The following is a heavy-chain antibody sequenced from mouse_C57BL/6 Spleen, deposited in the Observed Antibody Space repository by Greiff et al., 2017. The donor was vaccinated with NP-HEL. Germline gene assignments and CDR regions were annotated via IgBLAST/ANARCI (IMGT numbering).Heavy chain of an antibody. D-gene: IGHD1-1*01. V-gene: IGHV7-3*01. CDR1: GFTFTDYY. CDR3: ARLTTGREGRYFDV. J-gene: IGHJ1*03. Sequence: EVQRVESGGGLVQPGGSLSLSCAASGFTFTDYYMSWVRQPPGKALEWLGFIRNKANGYTTEYSASVKGRFTISRDNSQSILYLQMNALRAEDSATYYCARLTTGREGRYFDVWGTGTTVTVSS. CDR2: IRNKANGYTT.